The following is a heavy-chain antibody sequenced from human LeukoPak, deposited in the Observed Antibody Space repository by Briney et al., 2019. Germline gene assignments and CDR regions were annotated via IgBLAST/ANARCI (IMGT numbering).Heavy chain of an antibody. D-gene: IGHD4-23*01. CDR2: IASDGSST. Sequence: GGSLRLSCAASGLTFSSDWMHWVRQVPGKGLVWVSRIASDGSSTTYADSVKGRFSISRDNAKNTLYLQMNSPRVEDTAVYYCARGRPHGNDYWGQGTLVTVSS. CDR3: ARGRPHGNDY. CDR1: GLTFSSDW. V-gene: IGHV3-74*01. J-gene: IGHJ4*02.